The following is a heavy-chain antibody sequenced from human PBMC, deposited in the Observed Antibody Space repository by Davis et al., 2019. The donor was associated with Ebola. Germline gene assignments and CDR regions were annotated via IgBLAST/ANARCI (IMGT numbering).Heavy chain of an antibody. J-gene: IGHJ4*02. V-gene: IGHV4-39*07. CDR2: IYYSGST. CDR3: ARDATGSNDY. Sequence: PSETLSLTCTVSGGSISSSSYYWGWIRQPPGKGLEWIGSIYYSGSTYYNPSLKSRITTSVDTSKNQFSLKLSSVTAADTAVYYCARDATGSNDYWGQGTLVTVSS. CDR1: GGSISSSSYY. D-gene: IGHD1-1*01.